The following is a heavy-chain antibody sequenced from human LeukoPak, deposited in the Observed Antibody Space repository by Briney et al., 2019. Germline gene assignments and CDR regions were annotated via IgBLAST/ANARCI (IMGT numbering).Heavy chain of an antibody. J-gene: IGHJ6*02. Sequence: GGSLSFSCAPSGLTFSSNPITWVRQAPGKGLEWGAFISYVGGNKYYADSVKGRFTISRDNSKNTLYLQMNSLRAEDTAVHYCAKDTGGYSYGPSPYYYYGMDVWGQGTTVTVSS. CDR2: ISYVGGNK. V-gene: IGHV3-30*18. D-gene: IGHD5-18*01. CDR1: GLTFSSNP. CDR3: AKDTGGYSYGPSPYYYYGMDV.